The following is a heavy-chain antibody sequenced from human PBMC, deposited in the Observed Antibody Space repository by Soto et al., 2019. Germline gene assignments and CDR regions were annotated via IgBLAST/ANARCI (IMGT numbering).Heavy chain of an antibody. CDR1: GGSISSYY. D-gene: IGHD3-9*01. Sequence: SETLSLTCTVSGGSISSYYWSWIRQPPGKGLEWIGYIYYSGSTNYNPSLKSRVTISVDTSKNQFSLKLSSVTAADTAVYYCARGGDILTGYHPYYYYYMDVWGKGTTVTVSS. V-gene: IGHV4-59*01. CDR2: IYYSGST. CDR3: ARGGDILTGYHPYYYYYMDV. J-gene: IGHJ6*03.